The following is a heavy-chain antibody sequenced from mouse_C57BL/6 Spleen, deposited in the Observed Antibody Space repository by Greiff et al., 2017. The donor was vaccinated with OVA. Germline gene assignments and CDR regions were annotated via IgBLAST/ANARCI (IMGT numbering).Heavy chain of an antibody. J-gene: IGHJ2*01. V-gene: IGHV1-50*01. CDR2: IDPSDSYT. CDR3: ATYYSNLYYFDY. CDR1: GYTFTSYW. Sequence: QVHVKQPGAELVKPGASVKLSCKASGYTFTSYWMQWVKQRPGQGLEWIGEIDPSDSYTNYNQKFKGKATLTVDTSSSTAYMQLSSLTSEDSAVYYCATYYSNLYYFDYWGQGTTLTVSS. D-gene: IGHD2-5*01.